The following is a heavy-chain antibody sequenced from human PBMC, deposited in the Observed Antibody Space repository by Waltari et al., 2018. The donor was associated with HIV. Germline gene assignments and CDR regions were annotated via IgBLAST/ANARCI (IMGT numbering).Heavy chain of an antibody. CDR1: QFTFRSYN. J-gene: IGHJ6*02. Sequence: EVQLVESGGGLVQPGGSLRLSCAASQFTFRSYNMNWVRQAPGKGLEWVSYIHSSSSPIYYADSVKGRFTISRDNAKNSLYLQMNSLRAEDTAVYYCARGGLGGYYYGMDVWGQGTTVTVSS. CDR3: ARGGLGGYYYGMDV. V-gene: IGHV3-48*01. CDR2: IHSSSSPI. D-gene: IGHD1-26*01.